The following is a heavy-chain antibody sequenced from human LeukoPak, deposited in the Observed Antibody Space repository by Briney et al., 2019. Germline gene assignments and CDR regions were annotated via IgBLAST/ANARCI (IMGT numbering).Heavy chain of an antibody. V-gene: IGHV1-46*01. CDR2: INPSGGSS. J-gene: IGHJ4*02. CDR1: GSTFTSSY. Sequence: ASVKVSCKASGSTFTSSYMHWVRQAPGQGLEWMGIINPSGGSSSYAQKFQGRITMTRDTSTSTVYMELSSLRSEDTAVYYCARNVESEQQLGPSDYWGQGTLVTVSS. CDR3: ARNVESEQQLGPSDY. D-gene: IGHD6-13*01.